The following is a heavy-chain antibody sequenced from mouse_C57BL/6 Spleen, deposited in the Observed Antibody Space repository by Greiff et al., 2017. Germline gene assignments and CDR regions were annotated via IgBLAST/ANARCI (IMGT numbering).Heavy chain of an antibody. V-gene: IGHV1-61*01. Sequence: QVQLQQPGAELVRPGSSVKLSCKASGYTFTSYWMDWVKQRPGQGLEWIGNIYPSDSETHYNQKFKDKATLTVDKSSSTAYMQLSSLTTEDSAVYDGAREGAYGNYGGDYWGQGTTLTVSS. D-gene: IGHD2-1*01. CDR1: GYTFTSYW. J-gene: IGHJ2*01. CDR3: AREGAYGNYGGDY. CDR2: IYPSDSET.